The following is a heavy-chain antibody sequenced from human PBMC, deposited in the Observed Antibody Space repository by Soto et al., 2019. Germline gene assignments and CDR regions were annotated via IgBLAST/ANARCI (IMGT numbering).Heavy chain of an antibody. CDR3: TRPKPIAAAGRFWEYYYYCGMDV. D-gene: IGHD6-13*01. J-gene: IGHJ6*02. CDR1: GFTFGDYA. V-gene: IGHV3-49*03. Sequence: PGGSLRLSCTASGFTFGDYAMSWFRQAPGKGLEWVGFIRSKAYGGTTEYAASVKGRFTISRDDSKSIAYLQMNSLKTEDTAVYYCTRPKPIAAAGRFWEYYYYCGMDVWGQGTTVTVSS. CDR2: IRSKAYGGTT.